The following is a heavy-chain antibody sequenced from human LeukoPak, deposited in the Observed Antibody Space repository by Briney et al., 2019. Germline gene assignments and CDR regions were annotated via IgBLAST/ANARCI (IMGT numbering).Heavy chain of an antibody. CDR1: GFTFSSYG. CDR3: AKDLAEERYSSGWYVIDY. D-gene: IGHD6-19*01. CDR2: ISYDGSNK. J-gene: IGHJ4*02. V-gene: IGHV3-30*18. Sequence: GGSLRLSCAASGFTFSSYGMHWVRQAPGKGLEWVAVISYDGSNKYCADSVKGRFTISRDNSKNTLFLQMNSLRADDTAVYYCAKDLAEERYSSGWYVIDYWGQGTLVTVSS.